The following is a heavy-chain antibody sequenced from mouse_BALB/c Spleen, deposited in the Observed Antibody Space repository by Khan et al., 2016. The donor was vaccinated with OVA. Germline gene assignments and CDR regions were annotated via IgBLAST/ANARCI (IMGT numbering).Heavy chain of an antibody. V-gene: IGHV1S41*01. CDR3: ERDKYYASGCYAMDY. J-gene: IGHJ4*01. Sequence: DLVKPGTSVKLSCKASGYTFTSYWINWIKQRPGQGLEWIGRIGPGSSNPYYNEMFKGQASLTVDTSSTTAYIQLSSLTPEDTAAYFLERDKYYASGCYAMDYWGQGTSVTVSS. CDR2: IGPGSSNP. CDR1: GYTFTSYW. D-gene: IGHD1-1*02.